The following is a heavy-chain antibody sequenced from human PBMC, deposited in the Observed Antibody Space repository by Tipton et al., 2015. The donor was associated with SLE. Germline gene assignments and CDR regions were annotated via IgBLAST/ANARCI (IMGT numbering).Heavy chain of an antibody. CDR2: ISSTGDT. Sequence: TLSLTCIVSGVSMRSYYWSWIRQPAGQGPEWIGRISSTGDTNYNPSLRSRVTVSLDTSKNQFSLELSSVTAADTAVYYCARGLGTTNFDSRGQGILVTVSS. CDR3: ARGLGTTNFDS. D-gene: IGHD1-7*01. J-gene: IGHJ4*02. CDR1: GVSMRSYY. V-gene: IGHV4-4*07.